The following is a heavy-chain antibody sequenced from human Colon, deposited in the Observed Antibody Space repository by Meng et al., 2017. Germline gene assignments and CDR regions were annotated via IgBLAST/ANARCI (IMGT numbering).Heavy chain of an antibody. CDR3: ARVGANDDILTG. V-gene: IGHV4-59*01. CDR2: IYYSGST. Sequence: SETLSLTCTVSGGFISSYSWSWIRQPPGKGLEWIGYIYYSGSTNYSPSLKSRVTISVDTSKNQFSLKLSSVTAADTAVYYCARVGANDDILTGWGQGTLVTVSS. D-gene: IGHD3-9*01. CDR1: GGFISSYS. J-gene: IGHJ4*02.